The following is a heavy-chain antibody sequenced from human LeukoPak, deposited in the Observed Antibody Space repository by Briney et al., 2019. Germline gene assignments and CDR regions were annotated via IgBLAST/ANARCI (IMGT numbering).Heavy chain of an antibody. Sequence: GESLKISCKGLGYDFSTYWNAWVRQMPGKGLEWMGIIYPDDSDTRYSPSFQGQVTISADKSVRTAYLQWSSLKASDTAMYYCARPNITSYYDGRGYDAFDVWGQGTMVTVSS. CDR2: IYPDDSDT. CDR1: GYDFSTYW. V-gene: IGHV5-51*01. J-gene: IGHJ3*01. D-gene: IGHD3-22*01. CDR3: ARPNITSYYDGRGYDAFDV.